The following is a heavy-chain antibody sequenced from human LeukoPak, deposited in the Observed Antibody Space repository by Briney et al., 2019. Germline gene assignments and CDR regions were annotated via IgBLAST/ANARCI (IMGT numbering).Heavy chain of an antibody. V-gene: IGHV4-59*08. CDR1: GGSISSHY. CDR2: IYYSGST. Sequence: SETLSLTCTVSGGSISSHYWSWIRQPPGKGLEWIGYIYYSGSTNYNPSLKSRVTISVDTSKNQFSLKLSSVTAADTAVYYCASGDGPNFDYWGQGTLVTVSS. CDR3: ASGDGPNFDY. J-gene: IGHJ4*02. D-gene: IGHD3-10*01.